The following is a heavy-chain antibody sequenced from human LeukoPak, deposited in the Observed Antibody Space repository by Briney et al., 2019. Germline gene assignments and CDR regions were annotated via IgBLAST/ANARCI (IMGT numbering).Heavy chain of an antibody. D-gene: IGHD3-22*01. J-gene: IGHJ6*03. CDR2: IYYSGST. V-gene: IGHV4-59*08. CDR3: ARVRTPYYYDSRAYSYYMDV. Sequence: SETLSLTCTVSGDSISSYYWSWTRQPPGKGLEWIGYIYYSGSTNYNPSLKSRVTISVDTSKNQFSLKLSSVTAADTGVYFCARVRTPYYYDSRAYSYYMDVWGKGTTVTVSS. CDR1: GDSISSYY.